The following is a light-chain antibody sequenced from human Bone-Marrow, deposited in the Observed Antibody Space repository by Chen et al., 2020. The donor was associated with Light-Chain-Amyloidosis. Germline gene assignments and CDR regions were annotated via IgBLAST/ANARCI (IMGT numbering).Light chain of an antibody. V-gene: IGLV2-8*01. Sequence: QSALTQPPSASGSPGQSVTIPCTGTNSDVGRYDYVSEYQQHPGKAPKFLIYEVIKRSSGVPDRFSGSKSGNTASLTVSGLQAEDEADYYCCSYAGDSWVFGGGTKLTVL. J-gene: IGLJ3*02. CDR1: NSDVGRYDY. CDR2: EVI. CDR3: CSYAGDSWV.